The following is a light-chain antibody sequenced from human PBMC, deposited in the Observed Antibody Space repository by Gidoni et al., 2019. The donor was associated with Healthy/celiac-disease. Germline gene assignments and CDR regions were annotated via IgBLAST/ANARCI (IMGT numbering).Light chain of an antibody. CDR3: MQALQTWT. CDR2: LGS. CDR1: QSLLHSNGYNY. V-gene: IGKV2-28*01. Sequence: DVVLTQSPLSLPVTPGEPASISSRSSQSLLHSNGYNYLDWYLQKPGQSPQLLIDLGSNRAAGVPGRFSGSGSGTDFTLKISRVEAEDVGVYCCMQALQTWTFGQGTKVEIK. J-gene: IGKJ1*01.